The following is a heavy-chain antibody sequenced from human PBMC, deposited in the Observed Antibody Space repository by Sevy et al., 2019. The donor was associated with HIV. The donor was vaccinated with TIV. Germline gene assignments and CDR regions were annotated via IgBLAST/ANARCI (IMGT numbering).Heavy chain of an antibody. CDR1: GGSISSYY. CDR3: ARGGFAYSSSASYYYYGMDV. V-gene: IGHV4-59*01. D-gene: IGHD6-6*01. J-gene: IGHJ6*02. CDR2: IYYSGST. Sequence: SETLSLTCTVSGGSISSYYWSWIRQPPGKGLEWIGYIYYSGSTNYNPSLKSRVTISVDTSKNQFSLKLSSVTVAETAVYYCARGGFAYSSSASYYYYGMDVWGQGTTVTVSS.